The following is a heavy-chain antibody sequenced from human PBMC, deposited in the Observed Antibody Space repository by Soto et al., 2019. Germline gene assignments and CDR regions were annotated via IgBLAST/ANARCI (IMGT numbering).Heavy chain of an antibody. J-gene: IGHJ5*02. CDR1: GGSISSGDYY. D-gene: IGHD3-3*01. CDR2: IYYSGGT. V-gene: IGHV4-30-4*01. CDR3: ATHCGGFSSGYYHGWYDP. Sequence: QVQLQESGPGLVKPSQTLSLTCTVSGGSISSGDYYWSWIRQPPGKGLEWIGYIYYSGGTYYNPSHNSGVTISVDTSENQFTQQLSFVTGSETAVYSAATHCGGFSSGYYHGWYDPWGQGTLVTVSS.